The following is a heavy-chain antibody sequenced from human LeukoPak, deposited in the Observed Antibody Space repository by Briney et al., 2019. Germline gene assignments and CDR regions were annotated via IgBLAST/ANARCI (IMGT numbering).Heavy chain of an antibody. J-gene: IGHJ4*02. CDR2: INHRGTT. Sequence: SETLSLTCAVYGGSFSGYYWSWIRQPPGKGLEWIGEINHRGTTQFNPSLESRVTMAVDTSKNQVSLRLSSVTAADTAVYYCARDSYNLGLDYWGQGTLVSVSS. D-gene: IGHD1-1*01. CDR3: ARDSYNLGLDY. CDR1: GGSFSGYY. V-gene: IGHV4-34*01.